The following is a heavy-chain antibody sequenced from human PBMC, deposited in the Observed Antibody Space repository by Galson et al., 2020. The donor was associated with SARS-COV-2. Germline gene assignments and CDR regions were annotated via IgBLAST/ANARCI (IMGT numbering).Heavy chain of an antibody. CDR3: ARHGMADTLGVAY. CDR1: GYTFNNYR. V-gene: IGHV5-51*01. Sequence: GESLKISCNSSGYTFNNYRNGRVRQIPGKGLEWIGMIYPDDSENRHSPSFQGQVTIPADTSISTAYRQWSSPKASDTAIYYCARHGMADTLGVAYWGRGTQVTVS. CDR2: IYPDDSEN. J-gene: IGHJ4*02. D-gene: IGHD6-19*01.